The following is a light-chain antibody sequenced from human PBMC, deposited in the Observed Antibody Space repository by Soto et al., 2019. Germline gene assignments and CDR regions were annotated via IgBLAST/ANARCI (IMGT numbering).Light chain of an antibody. Sequence: EIVLTQSPGTLSLSPGERATLSCRASQSVSSSYLAWYQQKPGQAPRLIIYGASSRATGIPDRFSGSGSGTDFTLTISRLEPEDFAAYYCQNYGSLTSSTFGQGTKLEIK. CDR3: QNYGSLTSST. V-gene: IGKV3-20*01. CDR2: GAS. J-gene: IGKJ1*01. CDR1: QSVSSSY.